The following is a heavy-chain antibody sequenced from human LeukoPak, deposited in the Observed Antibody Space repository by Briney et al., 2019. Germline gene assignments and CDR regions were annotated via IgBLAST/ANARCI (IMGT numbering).Heavy chain of an antibody. CDR1: GGSISSYY. Sequence: SETLSLTCTVSGGSISSYYWSWLRQPPGKGLEWIGFIFYSGTTNYNPSLKSRVTISVDTSKNQFSLKLSSVTAADTAVYYCARTTEAHSWRTRYYDYYMDVWGKGTTVTVSS. D-gene: IGHD6-13*01. V-gene: IGHV4-59*01. CDR2: IFYSGTT. CDR3: ARTTEAHSWRTRYYDYYMDV. J-gene: IGHJ6*03.